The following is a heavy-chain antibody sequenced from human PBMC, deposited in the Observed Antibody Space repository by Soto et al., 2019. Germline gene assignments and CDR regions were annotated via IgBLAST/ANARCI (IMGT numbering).Heavy chain of an antibody. J-gene: IGHJ6*02. V-gene: IGHV3-11*05. CDR3: ARDHPVSTPLDGIYV. D-gene: IGHD2-15*01. CDR2: ISPRSTFR. CDR1: GFSISDSY. Sequence: GGSLRLSCATSGFSISDSYMSWIRQAPGKGLEWISYISPRSTFRDYADSLKGRFTISRDSVKNSLFLQMNTLRAEDTAVYYCARDHPVSTPLDGIYVWGHGTTVTVSS.